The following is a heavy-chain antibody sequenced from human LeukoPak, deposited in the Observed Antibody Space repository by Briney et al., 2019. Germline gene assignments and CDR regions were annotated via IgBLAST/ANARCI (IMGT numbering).Heavy chain of an antibody. CDR1: GGSISRSTYY. J-gene: IGHJ4*02. CDR3: VSPRGFSYGYFDY. V-gene: IGHV4-39*01. CDR2: IYYSGST. Sequence: SETLSLTCSVSGGSISRSTYYWGWVRQPPGKGLEWIGSIYYSGSTYYNPSLKSRVTVSVDTSKNQFSLNLRSVTAADTAVYYCVSPRGFSYGYFDYWGQGTLVTVSS. D-gene: IGHD5-18*01.